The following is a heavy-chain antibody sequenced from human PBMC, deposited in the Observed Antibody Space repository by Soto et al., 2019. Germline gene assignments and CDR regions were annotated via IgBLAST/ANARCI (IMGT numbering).Heavy chain of an antibody. CDR1: GGSISSSSYY. CDR3: ARNWGYRDY. CDR2: IYYSGST. J-gene: IGHJ4*02. Sequence: SETLSLTCTVSGGSISSSSYYWGWIRQPPGKGLEWIGSIYYSGSTYYNPSLKSRVTISVDTSKNQFSLKLSSVTAADTAVYYCARNWGYRDYWGQGTLVTVSS. D-gene: IGHD7-27*01. V-gene: IGHV4-39*01.